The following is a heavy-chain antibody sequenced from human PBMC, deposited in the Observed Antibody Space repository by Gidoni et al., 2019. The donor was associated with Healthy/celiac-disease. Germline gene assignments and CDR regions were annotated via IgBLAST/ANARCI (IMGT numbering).Heavy chain of an antibody. J-gene: IGHJ3*02. Sequence: QVQLQESGPGLVKPSETLSLTCTVSGCSVSSGSYYWSWIRQPPGKGLEWIGYIYYSGSTNYNPSLKSRVTISVDTSKNQFSLKLSSVTAADTAVYYCARGRSNLDAFDIWGQGTMVTVSS. CDR1: GCSVSSGSYY. CDR3: ARGRSNLDAFDI. D-gene: IGHD1-7*01. V-gene: IGHV4-61*01. CDR2: IYYSGST.